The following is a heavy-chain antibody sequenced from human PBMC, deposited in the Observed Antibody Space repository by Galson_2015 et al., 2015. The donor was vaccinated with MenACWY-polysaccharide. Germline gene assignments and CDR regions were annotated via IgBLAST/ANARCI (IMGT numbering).Heavy chain of an antibody. CDR2: TYFRNKWYS. CDR1: GDSVSGHSVA. J-gene: IGHJ4*02. CDR3: ARGLAVTGYYFDY. Sequence: CAISGDSVSGHSVAWNWIRQSPSRGLEWLGRTYFRNKWYSDYAESVKSRISINADTSKNQFSLQLNSVTPEDTAVYYCARGLAVTGYYFDYWGQGTLVTVSS. V-gene: IGHV6-1*01. D-gene: IGHD6-19*01.